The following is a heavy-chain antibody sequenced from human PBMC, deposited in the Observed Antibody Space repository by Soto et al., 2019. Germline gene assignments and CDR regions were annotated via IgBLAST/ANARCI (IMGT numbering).Heavy chain of an antibody. V-gene: IGHV3-15*01. CDR3: TATKGRLEPPTNEL. CDR1: GFTFSNAW. D-gene: IGHD2-8*01. J-gene: IGHJ4*02. CDR2: IKSDAYGGAI. Sequence: EVQLVESGGGLVKPGGSLRLSCAGSGFTFSNAWMSWVRRAPGKGLEWVGRIKSDAYGGAIDYAAPVKGRFTISRDDSKNTLFLQMNNLRAEDPVVYSCTATKGRLEPPTNELWGPGTRVIVSS.